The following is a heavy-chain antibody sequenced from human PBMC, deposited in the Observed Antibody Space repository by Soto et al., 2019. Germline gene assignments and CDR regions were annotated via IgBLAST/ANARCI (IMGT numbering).Heavy chain of an antibody. J-gene: IGHJ4*02. Sequence: GGSLGLCCAASGVTFSNYAMSWVRQAPGKGLEWVSTLNSAGTTFYADSVKGRFTISRDNSKNTLYLQMNSLRAEDTAVYYCAKRVPYEFHYRGQGTLV. D-gene: IGHD3-10*01. CDR1: GVTFSNYA. CDR2: LNSAGTT. CDR3: AKRVPYEFHY. V-gene: IGHV3-23*01.